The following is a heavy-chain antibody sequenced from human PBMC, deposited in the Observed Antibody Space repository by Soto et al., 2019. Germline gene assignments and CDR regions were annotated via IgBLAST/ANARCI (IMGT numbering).Heavy chain of an antibody. CDR3: ATGIQLWLRRINTGYSG. V-gene: IGHV1-69*12. Sequence: QVHLVPSGAEVKKPESSVKVSCKAHGGTFSTYAISWVRQSPGQGLEWMVGLIPMFGTANYAQRFQDRVKITADESTNTVYMELSSLRYEDTAVYFCATGIQLWLRRINTGYSGWGQGTMVTVSS. CDR1: GGTFSTYA. J-gene: IGHJ4*02. D-gene: IGHD5-18*01. CDR2: LIPMFGTA.